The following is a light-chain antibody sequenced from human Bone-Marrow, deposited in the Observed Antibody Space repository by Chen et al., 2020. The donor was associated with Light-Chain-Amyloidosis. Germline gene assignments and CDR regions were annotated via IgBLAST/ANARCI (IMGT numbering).Light chain of an antibody. Sequence: NFMLTQPHSVSESPGKTVIISCTRSSGSIATNYVQWYQQRPGSSPTTVIYEDDQRPSGVPDRFSGSSDRSSNSASLTISGLKPEDEADYYCQSYQGSSQGVFGGGTKLTVL. CDR2: EDD. CDR3: QSYQGSSQGV. J-gene: IGLJ3*02. CDR1: SGSIATNY. V-gene: IGLV6-57*01.